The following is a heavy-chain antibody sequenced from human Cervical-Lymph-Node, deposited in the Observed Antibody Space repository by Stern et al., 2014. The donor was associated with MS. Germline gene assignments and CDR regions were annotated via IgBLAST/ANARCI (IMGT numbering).Heavy chain of an antibody. D-gene: IGHD4-11*01. V-gene: IGHV1-18*01. CDR3: ARERLRDFNDYHFDS. CDR1: GYTFTTPNYG. J-gene: IGHJ4*02. Sequence: VQLVESGPEVRQPGASVRVSCKASGYTFTTPNYGIAWVREAPGRGLVWLGWISSYNGNTVDAQNLQDRVTMTTDTSASTAYMELRSLRSDDTAFYYCARERLRDFNDYHFDSWGQGTLVTVSS. CDR2: ISSYNGNT.